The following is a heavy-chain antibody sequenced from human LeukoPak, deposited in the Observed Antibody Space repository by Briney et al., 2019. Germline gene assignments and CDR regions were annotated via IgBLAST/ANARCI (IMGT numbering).Heavy chain of an antibody. J-gene: IGHJ4*02. Sequence: SETLSLTCTVSGGSISSYYWSWIRQPPGKGLEWIGYIYYSGSTNYNPSLKSRVTISVDTSKNQFSLKLSSVTAADTAVYYCARHSSSWCFDYWGQGTLVTVPS. CDR1: GGSISSYY. CDR2: IYYSGST. V-gene: IGHV4-59*08. CDR3: ARHSSSWCFDY. D-gene: IGHD6-13*01.